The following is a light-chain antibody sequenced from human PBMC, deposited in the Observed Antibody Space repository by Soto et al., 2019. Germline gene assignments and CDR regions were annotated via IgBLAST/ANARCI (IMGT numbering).Light chain of an antibody. CDR1: NSDVGRYNS. V-gene: IGLV2-11*01. J-gene: IGLJ1*01. CDR2: DVN. Sequence: QSALTQPRSVSGSPGQSVTISCTGSNSDVGRYNSVSWYQQHPGKAPKLMISDVNERPSGVPDRFSGSKSGNTASLTISGLQAEDEADYYCCSYAGTYTWVFGTGTKVTVL. CDR3: CSYAGTYTWV.